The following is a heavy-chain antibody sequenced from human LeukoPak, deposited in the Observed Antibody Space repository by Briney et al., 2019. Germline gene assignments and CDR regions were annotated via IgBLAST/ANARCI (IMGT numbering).Heavy chain of an antibody. J-gene: IGHJ4*02. CDR2: INASGGST. D-gene: IGHD4-23*01. CDR3: ARDRDYGSNSDYFDS. V-gene: IGHV1-46*01. CDR1: GYTFINYY. Sequence: ASVKVSRKASGYTFINYYMHWVRQAPGQGLEWMGIINASGGSTSYAQKFQGRVTMTRDTSTSTVYMELSRLRSEDTAVYYCARDRDYGSNSDYFDSWGQGTLVTVSS.